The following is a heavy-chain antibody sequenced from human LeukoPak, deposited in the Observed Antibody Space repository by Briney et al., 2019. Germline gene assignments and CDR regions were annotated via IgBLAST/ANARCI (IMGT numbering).Heavy chain of an antibody. V-gene: IGHV1-18*01. CDR1: GYTFTSYG. CDR2: ISAYNGNT. D-gene: IGHD6-13*01. J-gene: IGHJ5*02. CDR3: ARTREYSSTWFFPPFDP. Sequence: ASVKVSCKASGYTFTSYGISWVRQAPGQGLEWMGWISAYNGNTNYAQKLQGRVTITADESTSTAYMELTGLTSNDTGVYYCARTREYSSTWFFPPFDPWGQGTLVTVSS.